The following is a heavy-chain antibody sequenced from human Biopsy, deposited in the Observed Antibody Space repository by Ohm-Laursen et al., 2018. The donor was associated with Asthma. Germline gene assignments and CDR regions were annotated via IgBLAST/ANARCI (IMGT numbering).Heavy chain of an antibody. Sequence: SQTLSLTCHVYPGSFSGFFWTWIRQSPGKGLEWIGETNERGVTNNNPSPKSRVIISIDTYWNRVSLKLTSVTAADTAVYYCARGPELDVWGQGTTVTVSS. J-gene: IGHJ6*02. CDR1: PGSFSGFF. V-gene: IGHV4-34*01. CDR2: TNERGVT. CDR3: ARGPELDV.